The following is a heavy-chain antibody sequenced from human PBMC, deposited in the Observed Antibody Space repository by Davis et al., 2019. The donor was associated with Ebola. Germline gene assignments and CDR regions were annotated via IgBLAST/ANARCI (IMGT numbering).Heavy chain of an antibody. CDR3: ARTSGYWIIDY. V-gene: IGHV4-34*01. J-gene: IGHJ4*02. Sequence: PSETLSLTCAVYGGSFSGYYWSWIRQPPGKGLEWIGEINHSGSTNYNPSLKSRVTISVDRSKNQFSLKLSSVTAADTAVYYCARTSGYWIIDYWGQGTLVTVSS. CDR2: INHSGST. CDR1: GGSFSGYY. D-gene: IGHD3-22*01.